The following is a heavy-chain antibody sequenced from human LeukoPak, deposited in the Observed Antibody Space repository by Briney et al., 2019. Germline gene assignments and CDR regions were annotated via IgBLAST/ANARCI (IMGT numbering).Heavy chain of an antibody. CDR1: GFTFSSYA. CDR3: AKDQGGNVRGYSYGYAFDY. V-gene: IGHV3-23*01. CDR2: IGGGPV. Sequence: GGSLRLSCAASGFTFSSYAMTWVRQAPGKGLEWVSTIGGGPVYYADSVKGRFTISRDNSKNTLYLQMNSLRAEDTAVYYCAKDQGGNVRGYSYGYAFDYWGQGTLVTVSS. D-gene: IGHD5-18*01. J-gene: IGHJ4*02.